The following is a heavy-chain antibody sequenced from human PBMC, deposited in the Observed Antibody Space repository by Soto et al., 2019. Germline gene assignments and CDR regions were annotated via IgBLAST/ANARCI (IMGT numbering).Heavy chain of an antibody. D-gene: IGHD3-10*01. Sequence: SETLSLTCAVSGGSFSGYIWTWIRQTPGKGLEWIAYIHSSGTSGTTNYNPSLRTRVTISVDTSKNQVYLKVTSVTAADTALYYCARHFPSGTYPLDYWGQGAQVTVS. V-gene: IGHV4-59*08. J-gene: IGHJ4*02. CDR2: IHSSGTSGTT. CDR3: ARHFPSGTYPLDY. CDR1: GGSFSGYI.